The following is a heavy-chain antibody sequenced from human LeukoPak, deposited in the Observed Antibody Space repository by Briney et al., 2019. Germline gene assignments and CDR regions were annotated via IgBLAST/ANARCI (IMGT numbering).Heavy chain of an antibody. CDR3: ASDHVLDGDNWFDP. CDR2: IYIHSGGT. V-gene: IGHV1-2*06. D-gene: IGHD2-2*03. CDR1: GYTFSDYY. J-gene: IGHJ5*02. Sequence: ASVKVSCKASGYTFSDYYMHWVRQAPGQGLEWMGRIYIHSGGTVYAQKFQGRVTLTRDTSISTAYMELSSLISDDTAVYYCASDHVLDGDNWFDPWGQGTLVTVSS.